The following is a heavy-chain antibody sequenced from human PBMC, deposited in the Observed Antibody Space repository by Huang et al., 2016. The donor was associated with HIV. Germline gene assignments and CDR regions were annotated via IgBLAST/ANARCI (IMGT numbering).Heavy chain of an antibody. CDR3: AAHGRIVGIAAAPLRFDP. J-gene: IGHJ5*02. V-gene: IGHV4-39*01. D-gene: IGHD6-13*01. Sequence: QLQLQETGPGLVKPSEILSLTCPVSGGSISRSSYYWGWIRQPPGKGLVWIGRISQSVTTDYNPSLKGRVTISVDTSRTQCSLKLSAVPAADTAVSYCAAHGRIVGIAAAPLRFDPWGQGTLVSVSS. CDR2: ISQSVTT. CDR1: GGSISRSSYY.